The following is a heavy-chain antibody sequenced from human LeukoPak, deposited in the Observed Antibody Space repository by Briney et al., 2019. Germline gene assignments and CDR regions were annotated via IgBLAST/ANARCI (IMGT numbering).Heavy chain of an antibody. V-gene: IGHV3-48*03. D-gene: IGHD3-22*01. J-gene: IGHJ4*02. CDR1: GFTFSSYE. CDR3: ARGYYDSSGYPTIDY. Sequence: GGSLRLSCAASGFTFSSYEMNWVRQAPGKGLEWVSYISSSGSNIYYADSVKGRFTISRDNAKNSLYLQMNSLGAEDTAVYYCARGYYDSSGYPTIDYWGQGTLVTVSS. CDR2: ISSSGSNI.